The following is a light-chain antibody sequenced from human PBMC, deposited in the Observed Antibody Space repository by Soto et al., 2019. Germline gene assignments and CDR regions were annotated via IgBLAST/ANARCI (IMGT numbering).Light chain of an antibody. CDR3: QQSFSSPPLT. Sequence: DIQMTQSPSSLSASVGDTVTITCRASQSISSHLNCYQQKPGKAPKLLIFAASSLQGGVPSRFSGSGSGTDFTLTISSLQPEDFATYYCQQSFSSPPLTFGGGTKVEIK. CDR1: QSISSH. J-gene: IGKJ4*01. CDR2: AAS. V-gene: IGKV1-39*01.